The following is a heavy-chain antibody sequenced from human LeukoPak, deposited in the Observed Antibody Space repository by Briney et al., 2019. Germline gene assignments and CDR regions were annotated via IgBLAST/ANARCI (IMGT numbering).Heavy chain of an antibody. CDR1: GGSISSSSYY. V-gene: IGHV4-39*07. D-gene: IGHD1-1*01. Sequence: NTSETLSLTCTVSGGSISSSSYYWGWIRQPPGKGLEWIGSIYYSGSTNYNPSLKSRLTMSVDTSKNQFSLKLTSVTAADTAIYYCARDWSAWDDFFSHLDVWGKGTSVTVSS. CDR3: ARDWSAWDDFFSHLDV. CDR2: IYYSGST. J-gene: IGHJ6*04.